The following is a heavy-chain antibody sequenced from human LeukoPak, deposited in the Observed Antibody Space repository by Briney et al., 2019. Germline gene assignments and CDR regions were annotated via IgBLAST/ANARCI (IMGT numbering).Heavy chain of an antibody. CDR2: IYYSGST. J-gene: IGHJ4*02. V-gene: IGHV4-39*07. D-gene: IGHD6-13*01. CDR3: ARDLDPRGYPFDY. Sequence: WVRQPPGKGLEWIGSIYYSGSTYYNPSLKSRVTISVDTSKNQFSLKLSSVTAADTAVYYCARDLDPRGYPFDYWGQGTLVTVSS.